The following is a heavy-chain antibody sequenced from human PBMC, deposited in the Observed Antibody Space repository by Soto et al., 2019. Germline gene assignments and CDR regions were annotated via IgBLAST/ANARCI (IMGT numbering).Heavy chain of an antibody. J-gene: IGHJ6*02. CDR2: IIPMLGKP. CDR3: GRRIKTNYFSCMAV. D-gene: IGHD2-8*01. CDR1: GGTFRSYA. Sequence: QVQLVQSGAEVREPGSSVKVSCEASGGTFRSYAINWVRQAPGQGLEWMGGIIPMLGKPNYAEKILGIVTISADAATRTDYMVVTMLKYEDTAVYYCGRRIKTNYFSCMAVWGLGTTVIVPS. V-gene: IGHV1-69*01.